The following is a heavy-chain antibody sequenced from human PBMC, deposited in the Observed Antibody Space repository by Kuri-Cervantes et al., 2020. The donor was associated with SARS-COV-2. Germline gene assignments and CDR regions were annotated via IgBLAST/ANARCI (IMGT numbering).Heavy chain of an antibody. CDR3: ARGGFFGVEKDY. Sequence: SETLSLTCTVSGGSISSSSYYWGWIRQPPGKGLEWIGYIYYSGSTNYNPSLKSRVTISVDTSKNQFSLKLSSVTTADTAVDYCARGGFFGVEKDYWGQGNPV. CDR2: IYYSGST. V-gene: IGHV4-61*05. J-gene: IGHJ4*01. D-gene: IGHD3-3*01. CDR1: GGSISSSSYY.